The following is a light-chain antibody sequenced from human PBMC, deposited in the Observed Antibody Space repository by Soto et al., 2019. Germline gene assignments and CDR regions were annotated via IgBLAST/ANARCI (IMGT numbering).Light chain of an antibody. Sequence: EIVMTQSPATLSVSPGERATLSCRASQSVSSNLAWYQQKPGQAPRLLIYVASSRAPGIPARFSGSGSGTDFTLTISRLEPEDFAVYYCQQYGSSPRTFGQGTKVDIK. J-gene: IGKJ1*01. V-gene: IGKV3-20*01. CDR1: QSVSSN. CDR3: QQYGSSPRT. CDR2: VAS.